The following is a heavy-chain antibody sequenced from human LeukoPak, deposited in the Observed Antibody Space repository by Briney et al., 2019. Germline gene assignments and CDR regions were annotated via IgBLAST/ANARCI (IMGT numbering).Heavy chain of an antibody. CDR2: IYTSGST. D-gene: IGHD5-24*01. CDR1: GGSISSYY. J-gene: IGHJ6*03. Sequence: SETLSLTCTVSGGSISSYYWSGIRQPPGKGLEWIGYIYTSGSTNYNPSLKSRVTISVDTSKNQVSLKVSSVTAADTAVYYCARAPTKLYYYMDVWGKGTTVTVSS. CDR3: ARAPTKLYYYMDV. V-gene: IGHV4-4*09.